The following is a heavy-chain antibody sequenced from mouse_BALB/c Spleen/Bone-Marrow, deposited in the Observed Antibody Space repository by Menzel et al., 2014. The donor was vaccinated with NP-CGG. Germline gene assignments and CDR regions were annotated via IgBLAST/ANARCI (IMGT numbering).Heavy chain of an antibody. CDR3: ARDYYGSSYWYFDV. Sequence: EVMLVESGGGLVQPGGSLRLSCATSGFTFSDFYMEWVRQPPGKRLEWIAASRNKANDYTTEYSASVKGRFIVSRDTSQSIIHLQMNALRAEDTAIYYCARDYYGSSYWYFDVWGAGTTVTVSS. CDR1: GFTFSDFY. J-gene: IGHJ1*01. D-gene: IGHD1-1*01. CDR2: SRNKANDYTT. V-gene: IGHV7-1*02.